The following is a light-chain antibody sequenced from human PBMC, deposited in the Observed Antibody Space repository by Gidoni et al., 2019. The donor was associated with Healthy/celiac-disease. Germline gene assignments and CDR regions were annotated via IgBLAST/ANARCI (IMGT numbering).Light chain of an antibody. CDR1: SSDVGGYNY. J-gene: IGLJ1*01. Sequence: QSALTQPASVSGSPGQSITISCTGTSSDVGGYNYVSWYQQHPAKAPKLMIYDVSNRPSGVSNRFSGSKSGNTASLTISGLQAEDEADYYCSSYTSSRNVFGTGTKVTVL. CDR2: DVS. V-gene: IGLV2-14*03. CDR3: SSYTSSRNV.